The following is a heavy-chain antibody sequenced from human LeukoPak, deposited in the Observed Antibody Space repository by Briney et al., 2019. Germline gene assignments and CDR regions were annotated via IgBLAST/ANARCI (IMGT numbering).Heavy chain of an antibody. Sequence: GGSLRLSCAASGFTFSTYSMNWVRQAPGKGLEWVSYTSSSTRTIYYADSVKGRFTISRDNAKKSLYLQMNSLRADDTAVYYCARRHSYGYLRGAFDIWGQGTMVTVSS. J-gene: IGHJ3*02. CDR1: GFTFSTYS. D-gene: IGHD5-18*01. CDR2: TSSSTRTI. CDR3: ARRHSYGYLRGAFDI. V-gene: IGHV3-48*01.